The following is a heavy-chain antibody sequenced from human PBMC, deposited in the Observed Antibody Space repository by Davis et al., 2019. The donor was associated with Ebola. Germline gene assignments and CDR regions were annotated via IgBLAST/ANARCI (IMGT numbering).Heavy chain of an antibody. J-gene: IGHJ5*02. D-gene: IGHD3-10*01. CDR2: IYYSGST. V-gene: IGHV4-39*01. CDR1: GGSISSYY. CDR3: ARRGRITMVRGVISWFDP. Sequence: SETLSLTCTVSGGSISSYYWGWIRQPPGKGLEWIGSIYYSGSTYYNPSLKSRVTISVDTSKNQFSLKLSSVTAADTAVYYCARRGRITMVRGVISWFDPWGQGTLVTVSS.